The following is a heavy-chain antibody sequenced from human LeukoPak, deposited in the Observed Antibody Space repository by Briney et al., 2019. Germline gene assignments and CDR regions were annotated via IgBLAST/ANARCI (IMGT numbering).Heavy chain of an antibody. Sequence: QPGGSLRLSCAASGFTFSSYAMSWVRQAPGKGLEWVSAISGSGGSTYYADSVKGRSTISRDNSKNTLYLQMNSLRAEDTAVYYCAKYYYDSSASPYYFDYWGQGTLVTVSS. J-gene: IGHJ4*02. CDR2: ISGSGGST. D-gene: IGHD3-22*01. V-gene: IGHV3-23*01. CDR1: GFTFSSYA. CDR3: AKYYYDSSASPYYFDY.